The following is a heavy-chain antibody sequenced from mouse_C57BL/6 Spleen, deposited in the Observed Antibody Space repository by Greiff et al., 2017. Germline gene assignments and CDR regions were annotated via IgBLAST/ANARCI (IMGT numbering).Heavy chain of an antibody. J-gene: IGHJ4*01. CDR1: GFTFSSYG. Sequence: EVMLVESGGDLVKPGGSLKLSCAASGFTFSSYGMSWVRQTPDKRLEWVATISSGGSYTYYPDSVKGRFTISRDNAKNTLYLQMSSLKSEDTAMYYCARHRGYYGSDAMDYWGQGTSVTVSS. V-gene: IGHV5-6*01. CDR3: ARHRGYYGSDAMDY. D-gene: IGHD1-1*01. CDR2: ISSGGSYT.